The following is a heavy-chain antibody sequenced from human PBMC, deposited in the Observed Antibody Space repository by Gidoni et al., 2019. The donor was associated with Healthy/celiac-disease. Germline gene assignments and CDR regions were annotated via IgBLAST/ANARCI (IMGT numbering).Heavy chain of an antibody. CDR1: GLTFSTDA. CDR2: ISGSGGST. Sequence: EVQLVESGGGLVQPGGSLRLSCSASGLTFSTDAMSWVRQAPGKGLGWVSAISGSGGSTYDADSVKGRFTSSRDNSKNTLYLQMNSLRAEDTAVYYCAKCGYYYDSSGYLDYWGQGTLVTVSS. D-gene: IGHD3-22*01. J-gene: IGHJ4*02. CDR3: AKCGYYYDSSGYLDY. V-gene: IGHV3-23*04.